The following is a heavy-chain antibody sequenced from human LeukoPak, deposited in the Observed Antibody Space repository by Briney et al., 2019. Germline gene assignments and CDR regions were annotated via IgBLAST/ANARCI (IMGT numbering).Heavy chain of an antibody. CDR3: ARANYYGSGRAAFDI. CDR2: INGDGSST. J-gene: IGHJ3*02. D-gene: IGHD3-10*01. CDR1: GFTFSSYW. Sequence: PGGSLRLSCAASGFTFSSYWMHWVRQAPGKGLVWVSRINGDGSSTSYADSVKGRFTISRDNAKNTLYLQMNSLRAEDTAVYYCARANYYGSGRAAFDIWGQGTMVTVSS. V-gene: IGHV3-74*01.